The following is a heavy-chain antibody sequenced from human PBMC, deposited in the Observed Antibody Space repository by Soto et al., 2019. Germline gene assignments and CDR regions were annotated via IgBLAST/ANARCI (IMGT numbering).Heavy chain of an antibody. D-gene: IGHD2-21*02. J-gene: IGHJ5*01. CDR1: GFTFSSYN. CDR3: ARVSRESAIVVVTALDS. Sequence: PXGSLRLSCSAAGFTFSSYNLNWVRQAPGRGLEWVSSISSSSSYIYYADSVKGRFTISRDNAKNSLYLQMNSLRAEDTAVYYCARVSRESAIVVVTALDSWGQGTLVTVSS. V-gene: IGHV3-21*01. CDR2: ISSSSSYI.